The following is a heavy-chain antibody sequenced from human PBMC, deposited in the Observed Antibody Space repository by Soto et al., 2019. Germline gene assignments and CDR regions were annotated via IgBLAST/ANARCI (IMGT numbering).Heavy chain of an antibody. D-gene: IGHD6-19*01. CDR2: FKSKGDGGAA. CDR1: GFTFSNAW. Sequence: EVQLVESGGGLVQPGGSLRLSCAASGFTFSNAWMSWVRQAPGKGLEWVGRFKSKGDGGAADYPAPVKGRFTISRDESKNTVYLQMNRLNTEDTAVYFCTTEMRHTSGWYGAFDIWGQGTTVTVSS. J-gene: IGHJ3*02. V-gene: IGHV3-15*01. CDR3: TTEMRHTSGWYGAFDI.